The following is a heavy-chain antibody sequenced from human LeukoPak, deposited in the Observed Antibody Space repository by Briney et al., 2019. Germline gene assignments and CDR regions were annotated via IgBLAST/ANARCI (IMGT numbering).Heavy chain of an antibody. CDR3: AGGVATIHTITNYYYNIDV. Sequence: PSETLSLTCTVSGGSIRNYHWSWIRQPAGKGLEWIGRIYSSGSTNYNPSLKSRVTMSVDTSKNQFSLKLSSVTAADTAVHYCAGGVATIHTITNYYYNIDVWGQGTTVTVSS. J-gene: IGHJ6*02. CDR1: GGSIRNYH. V-gene: IGHV4-4*07. D-gene: IGHD5-12*01. CDR2: IYSSGST.